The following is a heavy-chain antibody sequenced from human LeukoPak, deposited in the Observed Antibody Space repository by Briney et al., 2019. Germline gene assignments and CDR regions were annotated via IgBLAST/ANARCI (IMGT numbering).Heavy chain of an antibody. CDR2: IYYSGST. D-gene: IGHD6-13*01. Sequence: PSETLSLTCTVSGGSISSYYWSWIRQPPGKGLEWIGYIYYSGSTNYNPSLKSRVTISVDTSKNQFSLKLSSVTAADTAVYYRASYIAAALYFDYWGQGTLVTVSS. J-gene: IGHJ4*02. V-gene: IGHV4-59*01. CDR3: ASYIAAALYFDY. CDR1: GGSISSYY.